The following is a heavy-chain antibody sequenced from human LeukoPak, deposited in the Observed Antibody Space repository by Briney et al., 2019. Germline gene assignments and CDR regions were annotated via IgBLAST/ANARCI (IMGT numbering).Heavy chain of an antibody. CDR3: ARLFVSSWFDP. CDR1: GYSISSGYY. V-gene: IGHV4-38-2*01. D-gene: IGHD3-16*02. CDR2: IYHSGST. J-gene: IGHJ5*02. Sequence: SATLSLTFAVSGYSISSGYYWGWIRQPPGQGLEWIGSIYHSGSTYYNPSLKSRVTISVDTSKNQFSLKLSSVTAADTAVYYCARLFVSSWFDPWGQGTLVTVSS.